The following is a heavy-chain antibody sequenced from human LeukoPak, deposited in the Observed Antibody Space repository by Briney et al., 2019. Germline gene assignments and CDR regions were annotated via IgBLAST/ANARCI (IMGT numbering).Heavy chain of an antibody. D-gene: IGHD3-10*01. Sequence: ASVKVSCKASGYTFTAYYMHGVRQAPGQGLEWMGWINPNSGGTNTSQKFQDRVTLTRDTSINTAYMELSSLRSDDTAVYYCARAYGSGSSYHPDYWGLGTLVTVSS. CDR3: ARAYGSGSSYHPDY. CDR2: INPNSGGT. V-gene: IGHV1-2*02. J-gene: IGHJ4*02. CDR1: GYTFTAYY.